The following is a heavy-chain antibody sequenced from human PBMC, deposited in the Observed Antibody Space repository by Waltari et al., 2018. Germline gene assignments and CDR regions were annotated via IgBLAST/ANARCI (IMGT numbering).Heavy chain of an antibody. CDR3: ARGYSSGWYGWFDP. Sequence: QVQLQESGPGLVKPSQTLSLTCTVSGVSISSGSYYWSWIRQPAGKGLEWIGRIYTSGSTNYNPSLKSRVTISVDTSKNQFSLKLSSVTAADTAVYYCARGYSSGWYGWFDPWGQGTLVTVSS. CDR1: GVSISSGSYY. D-gene: IGHD6-19*01. V-gene: IGHV4-61*02. J-gene: IGHJ5*02. CDR2: IYTSGST.